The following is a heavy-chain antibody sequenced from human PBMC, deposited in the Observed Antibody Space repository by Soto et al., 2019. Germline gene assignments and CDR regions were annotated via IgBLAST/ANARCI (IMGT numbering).Heavy chain of an antibody. J-gene: IGHJ6*02. D-gene: IGHD3-16*01. CDR3: AKDFQGAYYYYYYGMDV. V-gene: IGHV3-23*01. CDR2: ISGSGGST. Sequence: GGSLRLSCAASGFTFSSYAMSWVRQAPGKGLEWVSAISGSGGSTYYADSVKGRFTISRDNSKNTLYLQMNSLRAEDTAVYYCAKDFQGAYYYYYYGMDVWGQGTTVTVSS. CDR1: GFTFSSYA.